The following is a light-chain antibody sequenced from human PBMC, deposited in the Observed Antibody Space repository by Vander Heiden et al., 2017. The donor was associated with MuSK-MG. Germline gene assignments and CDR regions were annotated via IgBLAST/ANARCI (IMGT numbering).Light chain of an antibody. V-gene: IGKV1-27*01. CDR2: SAS. J-gene: IGKJ3*01. Sequence: DIQFTPSPFSLSASVGDRVTITFRVSQGISSYLNWYRQKPGKVPKLLIYSASKVQSGVPCRCSGSGSGTDFTLTISSLQPEDVATYYGQRDYNPHTFGPGTKVDIK. CDR3: QRDYNPHT. CDR1: QGISSY.